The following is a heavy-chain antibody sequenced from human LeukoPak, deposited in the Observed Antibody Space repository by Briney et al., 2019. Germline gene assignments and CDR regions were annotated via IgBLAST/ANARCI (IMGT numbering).Heavy chain of an antibody. J-gene: IGHJ4*02. CDR3: ARGRAVAGIDY. Sequence: GGSLRLSCAASGFTVSSNYVSWVRQAPGKGLEWVSVIYSGGSTYYADSVKGRFTISRDNSKNTLYLQMNSLRAEDTAVYYCARGRAVAGIDYWGQGTLVTVSS. V-gene: IGHV3-66*01. CDR2: IYSGGST. CDR1: GFTVSSNY. D-gene: IGHD6-19*01.